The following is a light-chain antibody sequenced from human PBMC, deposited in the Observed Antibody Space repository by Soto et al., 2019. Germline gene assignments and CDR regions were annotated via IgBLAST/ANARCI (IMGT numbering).Light chain of an antibody. Sequence: QSALTQPVSVSGSPGQSITISCTGTSSDVGGYNYVSWYQQHPGKAPKLMIYEVTKRPSGVSNRFSGSKSGNTASLTISWLQAEDESDYYCSSYTSISTLVFGGGTKLTVL. J-gene: IGLJ2*01. V-gene: IGLV2-14*01. CDR1: SSDVGGYNY. CDR3: SSYTSISTLV. CDR2: EVT.